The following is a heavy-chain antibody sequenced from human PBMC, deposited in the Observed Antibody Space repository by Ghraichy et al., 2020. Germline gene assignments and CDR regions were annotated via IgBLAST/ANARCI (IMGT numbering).Heavy chain of an antibody. CDR1: GFTFDDYA. CDR3: AKDGGSGSYYNRDHYGMDV. Sequence: GGSLRLSCAASGFTFDDYAMHWVRQAPGKGLEWVSGISWNSGSIGYADSVKGRFTISRDNAKNSLYLQMNSLRAEDTALYYCAKDGGSGSYYNRDHYGMDVWGQGTTVTVSS. V-gene: IGHV3-9*01. J-gene: IGHJ6*02. D-gene: IGHD3-10*01. CDR2: ISWNSGSI.